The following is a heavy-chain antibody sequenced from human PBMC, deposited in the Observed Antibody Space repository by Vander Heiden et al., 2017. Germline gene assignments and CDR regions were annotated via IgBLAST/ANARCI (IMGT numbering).Heavy chain of an antibody. V-gene: IGHV1-3*01. CDR2: IIPANGNR. Sequence: QIYLVQSGAGMKHPGTSVMDSCKSSEYTFTDYPIHWVRQAPGQSLEWMGWIIPANGNRQYSRNFQGRLTITRDTSANTVYMELSSLTSEDTAIFFCARKRMGPTNPFDYWGQGSLVTVSS. CDR1: EYTFTDYP. CDR3: ARKRMGPTNPFDY. J-gene: IGHJ4*02. D-gene: IGHD1-26*01.